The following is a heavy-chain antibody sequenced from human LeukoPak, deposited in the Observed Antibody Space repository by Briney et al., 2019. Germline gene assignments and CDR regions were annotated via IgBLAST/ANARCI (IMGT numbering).Heavy chain of an antibody. CDR1: GFTFSSYW. Sequence: GGSLRLSCVASGFTFSSYWMSWVRQPPGKGLEWVANIKQDGSENFYVDSVKGRFTISRDNAKNSLYLQMNSLRAEDTAVYYCARDSTGYGYEEWSWGQGTLVTVSS. D-gene: IGHD5-18*01. CDR3: ARDSTGYGYEEWS. CDR2: IKQDGSEN. J-gene: IGHJ5*02. V-gene: IGHV3-7*01.